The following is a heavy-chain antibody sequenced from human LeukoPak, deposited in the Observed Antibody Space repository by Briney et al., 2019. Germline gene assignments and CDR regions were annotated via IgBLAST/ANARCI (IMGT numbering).Heavy chain of an antibody. CDR1: GYSFTSYW. CDR2: IYPGDSDT. V-gene: IGHV5-51*01. J-gene: IGHJ4*02. D-gene: IGHD3-22*01. CDR3: ARQEDYYDSSGYYQAFDY. Sequence: GESLKISCKGSGYSFTSYWIGWVRQMPGKGLEWMGIIYPGDSDTRYSPSFQGQVTISADKSISTAYLQWSSLKASDTAMYYCARQEDYYDSSGYYQAFDYWSQGTLVTVSS.